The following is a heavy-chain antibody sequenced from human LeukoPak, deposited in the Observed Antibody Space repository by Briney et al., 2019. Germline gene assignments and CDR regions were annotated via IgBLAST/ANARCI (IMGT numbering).Heavy chain of an antibody. D-gene: IGHD6-13*01. J-gene: IGHJ5*02. CDR2: IYYSGST. V-gene: IGHV4-39*07. CDR1: GGSISSSSYY. CDR3: ARDFASSSWYDENWFDP. Sequence: SETLSLTCTVSGGSISSSSYYWGWIRQPPGKGLEWIESIYYSGSTYYNPSLKSRVTMSVDTSKNQFSLKLSSVTAADTAVYYCARDFASSSWYDENWFDPWGQGTLVTVSS.